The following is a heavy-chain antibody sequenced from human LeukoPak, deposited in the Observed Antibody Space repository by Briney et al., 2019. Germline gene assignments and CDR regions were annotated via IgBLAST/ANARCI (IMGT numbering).Heavy chain of an antibody. J-gene: IGHJ3*02. CDR1: GFTFSSYW. Sequence: GGSLRLSCAASGFTFSSYWMHWVRQAPGKGLVWLSRVNGDGNITTYADSVRGRFTISRDNAKNTLYLQMNSLRAEDTAVYYCARRGLVPDFDIWGQGAMVSVTS. CDR3: ARRGLVPDFDI. CDR2: VNGDGNIT. V-gene: IGHV3-74*01. D-gene: IGHD3-10*02.